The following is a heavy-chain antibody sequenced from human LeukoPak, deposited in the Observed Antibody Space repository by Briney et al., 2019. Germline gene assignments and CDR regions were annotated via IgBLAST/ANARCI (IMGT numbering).Heavy chain of an antibody. D-gene: IGHD2-2*01. CDR3: AREDCSSTSCPNWFDP. CDR1: GGSISSGGYY. V-gene: IGHV4-31*03. CDR2: IDYSGST. Sequence: PSETLSLTCTVSGGSISSGGYYWSWSRQHPGKGLEWVGYIDYSGSTYYNPSLKSRVTISVDTSKNQFSLKLSSVTAADTAVYYCAREDCSSTSCPNWFDPWGQGTLVTVSS. J-gene: IGHJ5*02.